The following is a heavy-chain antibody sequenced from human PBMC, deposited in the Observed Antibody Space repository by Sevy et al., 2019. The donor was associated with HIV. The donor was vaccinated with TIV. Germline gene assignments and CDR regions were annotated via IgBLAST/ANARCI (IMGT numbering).Heavy chain of an antibody. J-gene: IGHJ3*02. CDR3: EEDVYYDILSGDATDAFDM. V-gene: IGHV3-30*18. CDR2: ISYDGGKK. Sequence: GGSLRLSCAVSGFTFNAYDMHWVRQAPGKGLEYMALISYDGGKKYYADSVKGRFTISRDNSENTLYLQMNNLRAEDMDVYCWEEDVYYDILSGDATDAFDMWGQGTMVTVSS. CDR1: GFTFNAYD. D-gene: IGHD3-9*01.